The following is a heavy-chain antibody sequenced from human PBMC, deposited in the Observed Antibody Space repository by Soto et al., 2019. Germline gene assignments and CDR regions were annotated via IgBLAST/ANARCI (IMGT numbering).Heavy chain of an antibody. CDR2: IDSNGNSP. J-gene: IGHJ6*02. Sequence: EVQLVESGGGLVQPGGSLRLSCAASGFALSGYWMHWVRQAPGKGLVLVSRIDSNGNSPTYAASVKGRFTISRDNAKNTVYLQMNSLRSEDTAVYYCARDPYGLDVWGQGTTVTVSS. V-gene: IGHV3-74*03. CDR1: GFALSGYW. CDR3: ARDPYGLDV.